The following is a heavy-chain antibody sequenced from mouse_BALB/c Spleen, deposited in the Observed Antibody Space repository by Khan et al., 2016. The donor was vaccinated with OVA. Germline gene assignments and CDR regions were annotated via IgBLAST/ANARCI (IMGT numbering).Heavy chain of an antibody. V-gene: IGHV14-3*02. Sequence: VRLQQSGAELVKPGASVKLSCTASGFNIEDTYMHWVKQRPEQGLEWIGRIDPANGNTKYDPKFQGKATITADTSSNTAYLQLSSLTSEDTAVYYCARRSSFYYAMDYWGQGTSVTVSS. J-gene: IGHJ4*01. CDR3: ARRSSFYYAMDY. CDR1: GFNIEDTY. D-gene: IGHD1-1*01. CDR2: IDPANGNT.